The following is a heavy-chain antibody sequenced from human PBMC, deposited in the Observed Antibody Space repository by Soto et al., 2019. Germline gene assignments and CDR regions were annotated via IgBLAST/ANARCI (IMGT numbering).Heavy chain of an antibody. V-gene: IGHV4-34*01. J-gene: IGHJ4*02. CDR3: ARGTGLLWCGRYYDY. Sequence: QVQLQQWGAGLLKPSETLSLTCAVYGGSFSGYYWSWIRQPPGKGLEWIGEINHSGSTNYNPSLKSRVTISVDTSKNQFSLKLSSVTAADTAVYYCARGTGLLWCGRYYDYWGQGTLVTVSS. CDR2: INHSGST. CDR1: GGSFSGYY. D-gene: IGHD3-10*01.